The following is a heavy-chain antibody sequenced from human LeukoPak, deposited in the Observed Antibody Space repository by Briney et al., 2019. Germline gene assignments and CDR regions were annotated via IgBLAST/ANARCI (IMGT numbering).Heavy chain of an antibody. V-gene: IGHV3-7*01. CDR1: GFTFSSYW. D-gene: IGHD4-17*01. Sequence: GGSLRLSCAASGFTFSSYWMSWVRQAPGKGLEWVANIKQDGSEKYYVDSVKGRFTISRDNAKNSLYLQMNSLRAEDTAVYYCARANGDYENYYYGMDVWGQGTTVTVSS. CDR2: IKQDGSEK. CDR3: ARANGDYENYYYGMDV. J-gene: IGHJ6*02.